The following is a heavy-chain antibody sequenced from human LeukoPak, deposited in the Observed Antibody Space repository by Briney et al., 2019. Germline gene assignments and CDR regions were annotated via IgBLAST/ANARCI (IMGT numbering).Heavy chain of an antibody. CDR3: ARGRAGDD. CDR2: INHSGST. J-gene: IGHJ4*02. V-gene: IGHV4-34*01. Sequence: PSETLSLTCAVYGGSFSGYYWSWIRQPPGKGLEWIGEINHSGSTNYNASLKSRVTISVDTSKNQFSLKPSSVTAADTAVYYCARGRAGDDWGQGTLVTVSS. D-gene: IGHD6-13*01. CDR1: GGSFSGYY.